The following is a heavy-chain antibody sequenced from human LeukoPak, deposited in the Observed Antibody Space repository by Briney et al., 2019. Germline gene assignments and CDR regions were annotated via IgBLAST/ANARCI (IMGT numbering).Heavy chain of an antibody. D-gene: IGHD2-2*01. CDR2: IFTSGST. CDR1: GGSLSSGSYY. CDR3: ARVPPLIVVVPAAHNDAFDI. Sequence: SETLSLTFPVSGGSLSSGSYYWGWIRQPPGKGLEWIGRIFTSGSTNYHPSLKSRVTISVDTSKTQFSLKLSSVTAADTAVYYCARVPPLIVVVPAAHNDAFDIWGQGTMVTVSS. J-gene: IGHJ3*02. V-gene: IGHV4-61*02.